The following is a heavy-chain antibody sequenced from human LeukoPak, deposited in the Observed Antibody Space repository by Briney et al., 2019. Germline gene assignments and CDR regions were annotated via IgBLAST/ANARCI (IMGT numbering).Heavy chain of an antibody. J-gene: IGHJ4*02. D-gene: IGHD6-13*01. CDR2: INHSGST. CDR3: AREGGRIAAAGTRYGAFDY. CDR1: GGSISSSYY. V-gene: IGHV4-4*02. Sequence: PSETLSLTCTVSGGSISSSYYWGWIRQPPGKGLEWIGEINHSGSTNYNPSLKSRVTISVDTSKNQFSLKLSSVTAADTAVYYCAREGGRIAAAGTRYGAFDYWGQGTLVTVST.